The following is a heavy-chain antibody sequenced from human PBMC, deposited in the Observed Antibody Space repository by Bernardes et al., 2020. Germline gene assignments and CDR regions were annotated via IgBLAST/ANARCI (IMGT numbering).Heavy chain of an antibody. J-gene: IGHJ4*02. CDR1: GFTVSNNY. V-gene: IGHV3-53*01. D-gene: IGHD4-17*01. Sequence: GSLRLSCASSGFTVSNNYMSWVRQAPGKGLEWVSVIYSGGTTYYADSVKGRFTISRDNSKNTLYLQMNSLRAEDTAVYYCARGIGMTTVTYFDYWGQGTLVTVSS. CDR2: IYSGGTT. CDR3: ARGIGMTTVTYFDY.